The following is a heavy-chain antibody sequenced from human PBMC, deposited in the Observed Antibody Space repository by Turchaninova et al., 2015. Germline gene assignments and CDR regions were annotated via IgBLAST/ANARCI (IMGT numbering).Heavy chain of an antibody. Sequence: QVQLQHSGPGLVIPSNFLSLYWAISGDRGYSKSAAVNCIRQALSKGIEWLGRTYYRSRWYNDYALSVKSRITINSDTSENQFSLRLNSVTPEDTAVYYCARGGTYFKGFEFWGQGALVTVSS. V-gene: IGHV6-1*01. D-gene: IGHD1-26*01. CDR1: GDRGYSKSAA. CDR3: ARGGTYFKGFEF. CDR2: TYYRSRWYN. J-gene: IGHJ4*02.